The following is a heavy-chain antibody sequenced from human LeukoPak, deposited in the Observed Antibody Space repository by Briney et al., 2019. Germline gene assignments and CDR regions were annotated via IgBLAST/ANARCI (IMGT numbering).Heavy chain of an antibody. CDR1: GGSSSSYY. CDR2: IYYSGST. V-gene: IGHV4-59*08. D-gene: IGHD3-22*01. CDR3: ARQHYYDSSGYYP. J-gene: IGHJ5*02. Sequence: PSETLALTCTVSGGSSSSYYWSWIRQPPGKGLEWIGYIYYSGSTNYNPSLKSRVTISVDTSKNQFSLKLSSVTAADTAVYYCARQHYYDSSGYYPWGQGTLVTVSS.